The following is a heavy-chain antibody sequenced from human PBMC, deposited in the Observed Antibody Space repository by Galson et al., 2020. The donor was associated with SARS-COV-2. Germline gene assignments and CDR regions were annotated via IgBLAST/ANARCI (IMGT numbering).Heavy chain of an antibody. D-gene: IGHD2-15*01. CDR3: ARDGQSSRSSAFDY. J-gene: IGHJ4*02. CDR1: GFTLSDHA. Sequence: GESLKISCAASGFTLSDHAMHWVRQAPGKGLEWVAQIFFDGSEKYYGDSVRGRFTICRDSSKNTVYLQMNNLRVDDTAVYYCARDGQSSRSSAFDYCGQGTLLTVSS. V-gene: IGHV3-33*01. CDR2: IFFDGSEK.